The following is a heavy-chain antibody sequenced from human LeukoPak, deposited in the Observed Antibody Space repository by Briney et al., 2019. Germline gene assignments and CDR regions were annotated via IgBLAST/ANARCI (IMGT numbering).Heavy chain of an antibody. V-gene: IGHV3-33*01. J-gene: IGHJ3*02. Sequence: GGSLRLSCAASGFTFGSYGMHWVRQAPGKGLEWVAVIWYDGSNKYYADSVKGRFTISRDNSKNTLYLQMNSLRAEDTAVYYCARSYTFRGDSSSGFSAFDIWGQGTMVTVSS. CDR1: GFTFGSYG. CDR3: ARSYTFRGDSSSGFSAFDI. D-gene: IGHD6-6*01. CDR2: IWYDGSNK.